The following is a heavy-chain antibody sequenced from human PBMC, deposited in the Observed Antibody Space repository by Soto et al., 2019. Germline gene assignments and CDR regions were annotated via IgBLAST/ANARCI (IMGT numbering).Heavy chain of an antibody. Sequence: QVLLVESGGGVVQPGMSLRLSCAASGFTFSKYGIHWVRQAPGKGLEWVGFIWYDGSSQYYADSVKGRFTISRDNSKNTVSLQMNSLRVEDTAVYYCARDEIDSVFDCWGQGTLVSVSS. CDR3: ARDEIDSVFDC. CDR1: GFTFSKYG. CDR2: IWYDGSSQ. V-gene: IGHV3-33*01. J-gene: IGHJ4*02.